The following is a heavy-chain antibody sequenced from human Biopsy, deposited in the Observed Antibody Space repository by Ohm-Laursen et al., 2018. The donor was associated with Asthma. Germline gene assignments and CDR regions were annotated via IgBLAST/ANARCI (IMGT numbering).Heavy chain of an antibody. CDR2: ISSNGYNK. CDR3: ARDLADRIMVGDHDFYAMDV. Sequence: SSLRLSCAASGFVFSQCGMHWVRQGPGKGLEWVALISSNGYNKYYADSVKGRFTISRDNSKNTLSLQMNSLRLDDTAVYYCARDLADRIMVGDHDFYAMDVWGQGTTVTFSS. J-gene: IGHJ6*02. V-gene: IGHV3-30*03. CDR1: GFVFSQCG. D-gene: IGHD3-10*01.